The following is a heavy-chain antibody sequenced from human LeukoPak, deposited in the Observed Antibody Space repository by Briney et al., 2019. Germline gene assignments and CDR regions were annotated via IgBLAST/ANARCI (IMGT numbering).Heavy chain of an antibody. CDR1: GFTFSSYA. D-gene: IGHD4-17*01. CDR2: ISSNGGST. J-gene: IGHJ4*02. CDR3: ASSGYGDYSSPFDY. Sequence: GGSLRLSCAASGFTFSSYAMHWVRQAPGKGLEYVSAISSNGGSTYYANSVKGRFTISRDNSKNTLYLQMGSLRAEDMAVYYCASSGYGDYSSPFDYWGQGILVTVSS. V-gene: IGHV3-64*01.